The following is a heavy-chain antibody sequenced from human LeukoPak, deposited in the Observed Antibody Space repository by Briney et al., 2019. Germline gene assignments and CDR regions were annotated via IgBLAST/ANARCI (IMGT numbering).Heavy chain of an antibody. CDR2: IRPSGDNT. D-gene: IGHD3-3*01. CDR1: GFTFSSYD. Sequence: GGSLRLSCAASGFTFSSYDMTWVRQAPGRGLEWVSSIRPSGDNTYYGDSVKGRFTISRDNSKNTLFLQMNSLRTDDTAVYYCGREQSAYYVHAFDPWGQGTLVTVSS. J-gene: IGHJ5*02. V-gene: IGHV3-23*01. CDR3: GREQSAYYVHAFDP.